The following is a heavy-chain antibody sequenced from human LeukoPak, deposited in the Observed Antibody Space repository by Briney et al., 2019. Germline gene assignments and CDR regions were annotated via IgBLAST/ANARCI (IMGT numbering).Heavy chain of an antibody. V-gene: IGHV4-61*02. CDR3: ARDSGLHPQAIAAAGTGAFDY. Sequence: PSETLSLTCTVSGGSISSGSYYWSWIRQPAGKGLEWIGRIYTSGSTNYNPSLKSRVTISVDTSKNQFSLKLSSVTAADTAVYYCARDSGLHPQAIAAAGTGAFDYWGQGTLVTVSS. CDR1: GGSISSGSYY. J-gene: IGHJ4*02. D-gene: IGHD6-13*01. CDR2: IYTSGST.